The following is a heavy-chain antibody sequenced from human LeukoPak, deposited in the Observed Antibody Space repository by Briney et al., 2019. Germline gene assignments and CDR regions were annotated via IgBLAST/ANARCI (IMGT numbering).Heavy chain of an antibody. V-gene: IGHV3-30*18. J-gene: IGHJ4*02. CDR2: ISYDGSNK. Sequence: GGSLRLSCAASGFTFSSYGMHWVRQAPGKGLEWVAVISYDGSNKYYADSVKGRFTISRDNSKNTLYLQMNSLRAKDTAVYYCAKDRRNYDSSGPLDYWGQGTLVTVSS. CDR1: GFTFSSYG. CDR3: AKDRRNYDSSGPLDY. D-gene: IGHD3-22*01.